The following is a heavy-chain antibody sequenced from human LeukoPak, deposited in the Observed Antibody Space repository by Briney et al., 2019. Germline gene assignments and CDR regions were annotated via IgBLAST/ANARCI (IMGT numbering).Heavy chain of an antibody. CDR1: GYTFTGYY. J-gene: IGHJ4*02. CDR2: VNPNSGGT. CDR3: ARGRLEAAATDDY. V-gene: IGHV1-2*02. D-gene: IGHD6-13*01. Sequence: GASVKVSCKASGYTFTGYYMHWVRQAPGQGLEWMGWVNPNSGGTRYAQRFQDRVTMTGDTSITTAYMELSRLRSDDTAVYFCARGRLEAAATDDYWGQGTLVTVSS.